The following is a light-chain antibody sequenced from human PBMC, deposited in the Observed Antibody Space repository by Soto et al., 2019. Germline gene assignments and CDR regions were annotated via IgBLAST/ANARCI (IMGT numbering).Light chain of an antibody. CDR2: GAS. CDR1: QSVSSSY. V-gene: IGKV3-20*01. CDR3: QQYGSSPWT. Sequence: EIVLTQSPGTLSLSPGDRATLSCGASQSVSSSYLAWYQQKPGQAPRPLIYGASSRAIGIPDRFSGSGSGTDFTLTISRLEPEDFAMHYCQQYGSSPWTFGQGTKVEIK. J-gene: IGKJ1*01.